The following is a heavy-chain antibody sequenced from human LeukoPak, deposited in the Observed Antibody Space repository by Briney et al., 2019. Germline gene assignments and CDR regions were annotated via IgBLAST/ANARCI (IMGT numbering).Heavy chain of an antibody. V-gene: IGHV1-2*06. J-gene: IGHJ1*01. Sequence: ASVKVSCKASGYSFSDYYTHWVRQAPGQGLEWVGRINPISGGTDYAQKFQGRVTMTRDTSISTAYMELSRLRSDDTAIYYCARDRGQRWGQGTLVTVSS. D-gene: IGHD3-10*01. CDR1: GYSFSDYY. CDR3: ARDRGQR. CDR2: INPISGGT.